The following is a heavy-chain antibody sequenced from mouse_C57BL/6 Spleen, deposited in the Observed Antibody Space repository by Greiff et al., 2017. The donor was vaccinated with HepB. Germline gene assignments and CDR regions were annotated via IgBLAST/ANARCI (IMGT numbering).Heavy chain of an antibody. CDR1: GYTFTDYY. V-gene: IGHV1-76*01. D-gene: IGHD1-1*01. CDR3: ARRDDGSSYEAMDY. J-gene: IGHJ4*01. Sequence: VKLQQSGAELVRPGASVKLSCKASGYTFTDYYINWVKQRPGQGLEWIARIYPGSGNTYYNEKFKGKATLTAEKSSSTAYMQLSSLTSEDSAVYFCARRDDGSSYEAMDYWGQGTSVTVSS. CDR2: IYPGSGNT.